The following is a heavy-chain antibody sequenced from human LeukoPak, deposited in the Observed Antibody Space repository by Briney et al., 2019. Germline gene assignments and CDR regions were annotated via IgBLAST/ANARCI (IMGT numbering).Heavy chain of an antibody. D-gene: IGHD2-2*01. J-gene: IGHJ6*03. CDR3: ARVPCSSTSCYGGPPYYYYYMDV. Sequence: SETLSLTCTVSGGSISSGSYYWGWIRQPPGKGLEWIGSIYHSGSTYYNPSLKSRVTISVDTSKNQFSLKLSSVTAADTAVYYCARVPCSSTSCYGGPPYYYYYMDVWGKGTTVTVSS. V-gene: IGHV4-39*07. CDR1: GGSISSGSYY. CDR2: IYHSGST.